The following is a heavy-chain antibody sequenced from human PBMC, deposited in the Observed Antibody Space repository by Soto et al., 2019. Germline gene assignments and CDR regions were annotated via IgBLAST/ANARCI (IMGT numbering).Heavy chain of an antibody. D-gene: IGHD1-1*01. CDR3: ARGGLEPFDY. CDR1: GFNLGSYW. CDR2: INDYGTTI. J-gene: IGHJ4*02. V-gene: IGHV3-74*01. Sequence: EVQLVESGGGLVQPGGSLRLSCAASGFNLGSYWMHWVRQAPGKGLVWVSRINDYGTTINYAESVEGRFTISRDDAKSEVYLQMNNLRAEDTGVYYSARGGLEPFDYWGQGALVTVSS.